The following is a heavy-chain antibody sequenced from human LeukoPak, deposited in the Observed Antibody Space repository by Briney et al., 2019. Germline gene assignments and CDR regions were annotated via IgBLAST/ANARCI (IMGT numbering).Heavy chain of an antibody. V-gene: IGHV3-30*02. Sequence: TGGSLRLSCAASGFIFSSYGMHWVRQAPDMGLEWVAFIRYDGSRKYYADSVKGRFTISRDNSKNTLYLQMNGLRAEDTAMYYCAKVSLNMVNDAFDIWGQGTMVSVSS. CDR3: AKVSLNMVNDAFDI. J-gene: IGHJ3*02. CDR1: GFIFSSYG. D-gene: IGHD4/OR15-4a*01. CDR2: IRYDGSRK.